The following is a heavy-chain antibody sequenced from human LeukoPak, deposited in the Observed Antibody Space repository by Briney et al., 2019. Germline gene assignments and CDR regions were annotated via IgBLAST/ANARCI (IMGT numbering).Heavy chain of an antibody. V-gene: IGHV4-39*01. CDR2: IYYSGST. D-gene: IGHD6-19*01. Sequence: KPSETLSLTCTVSGGSISSSSYYWGWIRQPPGKGLEWIGSIYYSGSTYYNPSLKSRVTISVDTSKSQFSLKLSSVTAADTAVYYCARTSRVAGTSHFDYWGQGTLVTVSS. CDR3: ARTSRVAGTSHFDY. J-gene: IGHJ4*02. CDR1: GGSISSSSYY.